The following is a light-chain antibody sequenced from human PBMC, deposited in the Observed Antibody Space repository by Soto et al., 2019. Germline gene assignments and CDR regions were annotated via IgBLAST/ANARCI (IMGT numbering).Light chain of an antibody. CDR3: QQYATSPLT. V-gene: IGKV3-20*01. CDR1: QSVAKNY. J-gene: IGKJ4*01. Sequence: ENVLTQSPDTLSSSPGERGTLSCRASQSVAKNYLAWYQQKPCQAPRLLIYGASSRATGIPDRFSGTGSGTAFTLTSSRLEPEDLAVYSCQQYATSPLTVGGGTKVEIK. CDR2: GAS.